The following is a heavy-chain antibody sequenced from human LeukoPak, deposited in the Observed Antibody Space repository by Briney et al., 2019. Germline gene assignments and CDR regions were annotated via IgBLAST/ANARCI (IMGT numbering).Heavy chain of an antibody. CDR1: GGTFSSYA. J-gene: IGHJ5*02. CDR2: IIPIFGTA. Sequence: SVKVSCKASGGTFSSYAISWVRQAPGQGLEWMGGIIPIFGTANYAQKFQGRVTITADKSTSTVYMELSSLRSEDTAVYYCARGGLRFLEWLLRWFDPWGQGTLVTVSS. V-gene: IGHV1-69*06. CDR3: ARGGLRFLEWLLRWFDP. D-gene: IGHD3-3*01.